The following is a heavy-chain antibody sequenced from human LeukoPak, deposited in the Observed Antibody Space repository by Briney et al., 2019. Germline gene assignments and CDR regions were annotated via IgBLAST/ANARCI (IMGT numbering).Heavy chain of an antibody. CDR3: ARSGIAAAALHYGMDV. V-gene: IGHV4-59*08. D-gene: IGHD6-13*01. J-gene: IGHJ6*02. CDR1: GASISDYY. Sequence: PSETLSLTCNISGASISDYYWGWVRQSPVKGLEWIASVLFSGSHHYNPSLRSRVAISVDTSKNQFSLKLSSVTAADTAVYYCARSGIAAAALHYGMDVWGQGTTVTVSS. CDR2: VLFSGSH.